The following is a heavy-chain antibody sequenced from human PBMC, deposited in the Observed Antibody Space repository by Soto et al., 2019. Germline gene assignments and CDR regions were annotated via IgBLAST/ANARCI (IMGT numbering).Heavy chain of an antibody. Sequence: GASVKVSCKTAGYTFRTYYMHGVRQAPGQDLEWMGMVNVNGGSTIDAQKVRGRGTMTPDTATRTVYMELSRLNSDDRAVYYCARPLSGSYSHFDHWGQGTLVTVSS. J-gene: IGHJ4*02. CDR3: ARPLSGSYSHFDH. D-gene: IGHD3-10*01. V-gene: IGHV1-46*01. CDR1: GYTFRTYY. CDR2: VNVNGGST.